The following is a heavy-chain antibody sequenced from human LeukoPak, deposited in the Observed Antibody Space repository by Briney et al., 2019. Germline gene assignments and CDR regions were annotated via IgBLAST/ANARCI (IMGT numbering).Heavy chain of an antibody. CDR2: ISSSGSYI. Sequence: GGSLRLSCAASGFTFSSYSMKWVRQAPGGGGEGVSFISSSGSYIYYPPSVRGRFTISRDNAKNSLYLQMNSLRAEDTAVYYCARGYSLRGMDYYFDYWGQGTLVTVSS. D-gene: IGHD3-16*02. CDR3: ARGYSLRGMDYYFDY. CDR1: GFTFSSYS. J-gene: IGHJ4*02. V-gene: IGHV3-21*01.